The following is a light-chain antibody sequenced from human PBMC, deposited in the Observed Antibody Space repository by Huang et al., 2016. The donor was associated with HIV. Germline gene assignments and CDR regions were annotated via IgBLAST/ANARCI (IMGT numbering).Light chain of an antibody. CDR1: QSLSSNH. J-gene: IGKJ1*01. Sequence: EIVLTQSPGTLSLSPGERATLACRASQSLSSNHLAWYQQKPGQAPRLLIYGASSRATGIPDRFSVSGSGTDFTLTISRLEPEDFAVYFCQHYGSSPTWTFGQGTRVEFK. V-gene: IGKV3-20*01. CDR3: QHYGSSPTWT. CDR2: GAS.